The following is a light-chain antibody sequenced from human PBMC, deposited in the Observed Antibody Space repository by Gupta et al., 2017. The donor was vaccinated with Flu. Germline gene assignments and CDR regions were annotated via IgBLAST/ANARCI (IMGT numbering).Light chain of an antibody. CDR2: GKN. CDR1: SLRTFY. J-gene: IGLJ3*02. Sequence: SSELTQDPAVSVALGQTVRITCPGDSLRTFYPSWYQQKPGQAPILVIYGKNNRPSGIPDRFSGSTSGNTASLTITGAQAEDEADYYCNSRDSSDNRLGVFGGGTKLTVL. V-gene: IGLV3-19*01. CDR3: NSRDSSDNRLGV.